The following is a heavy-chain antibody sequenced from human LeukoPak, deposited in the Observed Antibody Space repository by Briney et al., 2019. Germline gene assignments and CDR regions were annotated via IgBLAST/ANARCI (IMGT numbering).Heavy chain of an antibody. Sequence: APVNVSCKASGYTFTGYYTHWVRQAPGQGLDWTGRINPNSGGTNYAQKFQGRVTMTRDTSISTAYMELSRLRSDDTAVYYCARDERWELQTLAGYWGQGTLVTASS. CDR3: ARDERWELQTLAGY. V-gene: IGHV1-2*06. J-gene: IGHJ4*02. D-gene: IGHD1-26*01. CDR1: GYTFTGYY. CDR2: INPNSGGT.